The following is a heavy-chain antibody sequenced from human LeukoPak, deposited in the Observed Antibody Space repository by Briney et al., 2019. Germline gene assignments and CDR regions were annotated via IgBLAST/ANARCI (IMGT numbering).Heavy chain of an antibody. CDR2: IDGRGSTI. V-gene: IGHV3-48*03. D-gene: IGHD2-21*01. CDR3: ARDAISVAATDS. CDR1: AFTFSSYE. Sequence: GGSLRLSCAASAFTFSSYEMTWVRQAPGKGLEWVSYIDGRGSTIYYADAVRGRFTISRDNAKNSLYLQMNSLRAEDTAVYFCARDAISVAATDSWGQGTLVTVSS. J-gene: IGHJ4*02.